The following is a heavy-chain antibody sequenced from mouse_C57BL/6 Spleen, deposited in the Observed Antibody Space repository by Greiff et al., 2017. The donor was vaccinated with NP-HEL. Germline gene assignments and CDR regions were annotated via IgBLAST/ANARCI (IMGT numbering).Heavy chain of an antibody. CDR3: TRERRSGTARGGFAY. CDR1: GFTFSSYA. J-gene: IGHJ3*01. Sequence: EVKLVESGEGLVKPGGSLKLSCAASGFTFSSYAMSWVRQTPEKRLEWVAYISSGGDYIYYADTVKGRFTISRDNARNTLYLQMSSLKSEDTAMYYCTRERRSGTARGGFAYWGQGTLVTVSA. V-gene: IGHV5-9-1*02. CDR2: ISSGGDYI. D-gene: IGHD3-3*01.